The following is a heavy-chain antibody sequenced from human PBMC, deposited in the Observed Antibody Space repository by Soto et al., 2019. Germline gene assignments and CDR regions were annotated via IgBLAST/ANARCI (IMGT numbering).Heavy chain of an antibody. CDR1: GFTFSSYA. Sequence: LRLSCAASGFTFSSYAMSWVRQAPGKGLEWVSAISGSGGSTYYADSVKGRFTISRDNSKNTLYLQMNSLRAEDTAVYYCAKKSPATRTRWYYYGMDVWGQETTVTVSS. D-gene: IGHD2-15*01. CDR3: AKKSPATRTRWYYYGMDV. CDR2: ISGSGGST. V-gene: IGHV3-23*01. J-gene: IGHJ6*02.